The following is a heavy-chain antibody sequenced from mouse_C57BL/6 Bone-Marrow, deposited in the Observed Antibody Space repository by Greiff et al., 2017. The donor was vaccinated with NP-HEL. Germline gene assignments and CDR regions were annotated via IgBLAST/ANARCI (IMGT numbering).Heavy chain of an antibody. CDR1: GYAFSSSW. CDR3: ARSEWGLRLDFDY. J-gene: IGHJ2*01. Sequence: VKLMESGPELVKPGASVKISCKASGYAFSSSWMNWVKQRPGKGLEWIGRIYPGDGDTNYNGKFKGKATLTADKSSSTAYMQLSSLTSEDSAVYFCARSEWGLRLDFDYWGQGTTLTVSS. CDR2: IYPGDGDT. D-gene: IGHD2-4*01. V-gene: IGHV1-82*01.